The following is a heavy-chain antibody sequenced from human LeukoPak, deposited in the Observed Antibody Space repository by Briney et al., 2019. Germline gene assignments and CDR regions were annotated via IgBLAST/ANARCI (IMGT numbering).Heavy chain of an antibody. V-gene: IGHV3-21*01. CDR3: ARVNFIAARPDLDY. CDR2: ISSSSSYI. D-gene: IGHD6-6*01. J-gene: IGHJ4*02. CDR1: GFTFSSYS. Sequence: GGSLRLSCAASGFTFSSYSMNWVRQAPGKGLEWVSSISSSSSYIYYADSVKGRFTIPRDNAKNSLYLQMNSLRAEGTAVYYCARVNFIAARPDLDYWGQGTLVTVSS.